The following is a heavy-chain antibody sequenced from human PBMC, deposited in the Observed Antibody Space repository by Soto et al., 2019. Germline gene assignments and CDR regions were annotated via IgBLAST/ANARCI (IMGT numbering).Heavy chain of an antibody. V-gene: IGHV1-69*13. J-gene: IGHJ5*02. D-gene: IGHD3-9*01. Sequence: EASVKVSCKASGGTFSSYAISWVRQAPGQGLEWMGGIIPIFGTANYAQKFQGRVTITADESTSTAYMELSSLRSEDTAVYYCARGALVLRYFDWSHGFDPWGQGTLVTVSS. CDR2: IIPIFGTA. CDR1: GGTFSSYA. CDR3: ARGALVLRYFDWSHGFDP.